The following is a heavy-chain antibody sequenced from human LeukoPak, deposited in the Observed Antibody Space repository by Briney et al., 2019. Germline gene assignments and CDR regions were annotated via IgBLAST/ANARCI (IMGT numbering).Heavy chain of an antibody. CDR2: INPNSGGT. J-gene: IGHJ4*02. CDR3: ARDGHRMYYYESSVYRFDY. Sequence: ASVTVSCKASGYTFTGYYMHWVRQAPGQGLEWMGWINPNSGGTNYAQKFQGRVTMTRDTSISTAYMELSRLRSDDTAVYYCARDGHRMYYYESSVYRFDYWGQGTLVTVSS. V-gene: IGHV1-2*02. CDR1: GYTFTGYY. D-gene: IGHD3-22*01.